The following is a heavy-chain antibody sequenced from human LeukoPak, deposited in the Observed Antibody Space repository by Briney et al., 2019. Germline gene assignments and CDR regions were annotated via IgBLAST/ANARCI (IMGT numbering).Heavy chain of an antibody. CDR3: ARDQRATAATGSYFDY. CDR2: ISSSSNYI. D-gene: IGHD6-13*01. Sequence: GGSLRLSCAASGFTFSSYNMNWVRQAPGMGLEWVSSISSSSNYIFNADSVKGRFTISRDNAKNSLYLQMNSLRAEDTAVDYCARDQRATAATGSYFDYWGQGTLVTVSS. V-gene: IGHV3-21*01. J-gene: IGHJ4*02. CDR1: GFTFSSYN.